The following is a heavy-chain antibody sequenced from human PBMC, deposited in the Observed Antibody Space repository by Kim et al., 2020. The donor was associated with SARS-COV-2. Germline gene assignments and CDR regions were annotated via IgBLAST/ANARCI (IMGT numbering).Heavy chain of an antibody. CDR1: GFTFSNAW. J-gene: IGHJ4*02. Sequence: GGSLRLSCAASGFTFSNAWMSWVRQAPGKGLEWVGRIKSKTDGGTTDYAAPVKGRFTISRDDSKNTLYLQMNSLKTEDTAVYYCTTDHVLLWFGELSNGTLTFDYWGQGTLVTVSS. CDR2: IKSKTDGGTT. D-gene: IGHD3-10*01. CDR3: TTDHVLLWFGELSNGTLTFDY. V-gene: IGHV3-15*01.